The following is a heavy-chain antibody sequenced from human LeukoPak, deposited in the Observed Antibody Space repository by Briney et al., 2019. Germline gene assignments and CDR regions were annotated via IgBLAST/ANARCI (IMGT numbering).Heavy chain of an antibody. CDR2: IHHSGST. V-gene: IGHV4-38-2*02. D-gene: IGHD2-2*01. CDR3: ARRKVVPAEGSWFDP. J-gene: IGHJ5*02. Sequence: SETLSLTCTVSGYSISSGYYWGWIRQPPGKGLEWIGSIHHSGSTYYNPSLKSRVTISVDTSKNQFSLKLSSVTAADTAVYYCARRKVVPAEGSWFDPWGQGTLVTVSS. CDR1: GYSISSGYY.